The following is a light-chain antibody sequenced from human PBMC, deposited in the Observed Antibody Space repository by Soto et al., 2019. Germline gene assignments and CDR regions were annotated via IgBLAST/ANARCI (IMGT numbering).Light chain of an antibody. V-gene: IGLV2-23*01. CDR2: EGS. Sequence: QSALTQPASVSGSPGQSITISCTGTSSDVGSYNLVSWYQQHPGKAPKLMTYEGSKRPSGVSNRFSGSKSGNTASLTISGLQAEDEADYSCCSYAGSSTYVFGTGTELTVL. J-gene: IGLJ1*01. CDR3: CSYAGSSTYV. CDR1: SSDVGSYNL.